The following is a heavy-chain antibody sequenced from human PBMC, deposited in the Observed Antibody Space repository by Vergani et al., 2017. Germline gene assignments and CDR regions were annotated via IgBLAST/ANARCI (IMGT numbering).Heavy chain of an antibody. CDR1: GFTFSSYW. CDR2: IKQDGSEK. D-gene: IGHD3-16*01. V-gene: IGHV3-7*01. Sequence: EVQLVESGGGLVQPGGSLRLSCAASGFTFSSYWMSWVRQAPGKGLEWVANIKQDGSEKYYVDSVKGRFTISRDNAKNSLYLQMNRLRAEDTAVYYCARGLNYYYYGMDVWGQGTTVTVYS. J-gene: IGHJ6*02. CDR3: ARGLNYYYYGMDV.